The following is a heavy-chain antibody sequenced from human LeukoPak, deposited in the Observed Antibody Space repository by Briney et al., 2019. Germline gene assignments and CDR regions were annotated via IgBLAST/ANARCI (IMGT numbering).Heavy chain of an antibody. CDR2: ISSSGSTI. V-gene: IGHV3-48*03. J-gene: IGHJ6*04. D-gene: IGHD3-10*02. CDR3: AELGITMIGGV. Sequence: GGSLRLSCAASGFTFSSYEMNWVRQAPGKGLEWVSYISSSGSTIYYADSVKGRFTISRDNAKNSLYMQMKSLRAEDTAVYYCAELGITMIGGVWGKGTTVTISS. CDR1: GFTFSSYE.